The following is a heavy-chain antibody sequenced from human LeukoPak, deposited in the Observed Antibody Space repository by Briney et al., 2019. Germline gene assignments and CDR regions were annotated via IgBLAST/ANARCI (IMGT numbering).Heavy chain of an antibody. CDR3: ARVGGGYTYGCDY. V-gene: IGHV4-39*07. CDR2: IYYSGST. D-gene: IGHD5-18*01. CDR1: GGSISSSSYY. J-gene: IGHJ4*02. Sequence: PSETLSLTCTVSGGSISSSSYYWGWIRQPPGKGLEWIGTIYYSGSTYYNPSLKSRVTISVDTSKNQFSLKLSSVTAADTAVYYCARVGGGYTYGCDYWGQGTLVAVSS.